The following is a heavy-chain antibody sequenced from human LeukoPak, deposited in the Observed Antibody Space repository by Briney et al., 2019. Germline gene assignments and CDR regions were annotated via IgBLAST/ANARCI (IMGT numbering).Heavy chain of an antibody. CDR1: GFTFSSYA. V-gene: IGHV3-66*01. J-gene: IGHJ4*02. D-gene: IGHD3-22*01. Sequence: AGRSLRLSCAASGFTFSSYAMHWVRQAPGKGLEWVSVIYSGGSTYYADSVKGRFTISRDNSKNTLYLQMNSLRAEDTAVYYCAREGYYYDSSGYSTYWGQGTLVTVSS. CDR3: AREGYYYDSSGYSTY. CDR2: IYSGGST.